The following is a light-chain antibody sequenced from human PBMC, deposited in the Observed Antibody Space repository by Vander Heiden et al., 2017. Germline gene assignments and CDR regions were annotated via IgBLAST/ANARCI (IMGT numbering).Light chain of an antibody. V-gene: IGLV4-69*01. CDR2: LNSDNSH. J-gene: IGLJ3*02. Sequence: HLVLTHSPSASASLGASVKLTCTLSSAHSHYAIAWLQQQPEKGTRFLMKLNSDNSHRKGDGIPDCFSGSSSGAERSLTMSSLQSEDEADYYCQNWDTGIRVFGGGTKLTVL. CDR1: SAHSHYA. CDR3: QNWDTGIRV.